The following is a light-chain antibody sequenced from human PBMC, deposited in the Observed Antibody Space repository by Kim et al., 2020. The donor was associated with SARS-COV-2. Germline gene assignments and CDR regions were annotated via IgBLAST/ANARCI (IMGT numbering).Light chain of an antibody. J-gene: IGKJ4*02. CDR3: QQSNRTPPT. V-gene: IGKV1-39*01. CDR2: AAS. CDR1: QSISSY. Sequence: PSVGERAPPPLRARQSISSYLYWYQQKPGKAPQLLFYAASSLQSGVPARFSGSGSGRDFSLTISSLQPQDFATYFCQQSNRTPPTFGEGTTVDIK.